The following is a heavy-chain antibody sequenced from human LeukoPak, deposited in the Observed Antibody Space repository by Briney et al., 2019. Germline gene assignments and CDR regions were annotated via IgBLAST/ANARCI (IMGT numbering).Heavy chain of an antibody. CDR1: GFTFSSYG. V-gene: IGHV3-30*18. Sequence: GGSLRLSCAASGFTFSSYGMHWVRQALGKGLEWVAVISYDGSNKYYADSVKGRFTISRDNSKNTLYLQMNSLRAEDTAVYYCAKDLGYSYGQPLDYWGQGTLVTVSS. D-gene: IGHD5-18*01. J-gene: IGHJ4*02. CDR2: ISYDGSNK. CDR3: AKDLGYSYGQPLDY.